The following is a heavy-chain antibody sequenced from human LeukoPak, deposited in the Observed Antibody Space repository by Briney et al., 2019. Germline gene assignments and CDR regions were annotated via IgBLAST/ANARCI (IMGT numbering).Heavy chain of an antibody. CDR3: AKRPSDYGDYVSYFDH. J-gene: IGHJ4*02. D-gene: IGHD4-17*01. CDR2: ISDAGRSK. CDR1: GFSFIRYG. V-gene: IGHV3-30*18. Sequence: GGSLRLSCGASGFSFIRYGMHYVRPAPGKGLEWVGVISDAGRSKHYADSVKGRFTISRDNSKDTLYLQMNSLRAEDTAVYYCAKRPSDYGDYVSYFDHWGQGTLVTVSS.